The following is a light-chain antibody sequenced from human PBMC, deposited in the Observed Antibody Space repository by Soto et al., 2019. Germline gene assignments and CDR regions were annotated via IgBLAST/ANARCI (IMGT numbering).Light chain of an antibody. CDR1: QSVSSN. CDR2: GAS. V-gene: IGKV3-15*01. CDR3: QQYNNWPPYT. J-gene: IGKJ2*01. Sequence: EIVMKQSPATLSVSPGERATISCRASQSVSSNLAWYQQKPGQAPRLLIYGASTRATGIPARFSGSGSGTEFTLTISSLQSEDFAVYYCQQYNNWPPYTFGQGTKLEIK.